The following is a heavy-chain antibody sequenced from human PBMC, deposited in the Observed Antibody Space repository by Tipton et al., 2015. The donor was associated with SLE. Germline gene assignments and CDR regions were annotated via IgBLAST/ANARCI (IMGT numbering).Heavy chain of an antibody. CDR1: GFTFSSYW. V-gene: IGHV3-74*01. CDR3: AREYPGSYYYMDV. J-gene: IGHJ6*03. CDR2: INSDGSST. D-gene: IGHD2-2*01. Sequence: SLRLSCAASGFTFSSYWMHWVRQAPGKGLVWVSRINSDGSSTTYADSVKGRFTISRDNAKNTLYLQMNSLRAEDTAVYYCAREYPGSYYYMDVWGKGTTVTVSS.